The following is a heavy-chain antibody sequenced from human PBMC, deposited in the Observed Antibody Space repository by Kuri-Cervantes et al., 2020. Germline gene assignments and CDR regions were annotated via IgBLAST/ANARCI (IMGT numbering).Heavy chain of an antibody. CDR2: ISSSSSYI. CDR3: ARAGSSGWYLGVYYYYGMDV. J-gene: IGHJ6*02. CDR1: GFTFSSYS. D-gene: IGHD6-19*01. Sequence: GESLKISCAASGFTFSSYSMNWVRQALGKGLEWVSSISSSSSYIYYADSVKGRFTISRDNAKNSLYLQMNSLRDEDTAVYYCARAGSSGWYLGVYYYYGMDVWGQGTTVTVSS. V-gene: IGHV3-21*01.